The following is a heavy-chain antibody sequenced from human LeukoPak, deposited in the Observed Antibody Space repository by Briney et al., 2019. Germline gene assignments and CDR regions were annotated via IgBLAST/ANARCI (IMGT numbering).Heavy chain of an antibody. V-gene: IGHV4-34*01. Sequence: PSETLSLTCAVYGGSFSGYYWSWIRQPPGKGLEWIGEINHSGSTNYNPSLKSRVTISVDTSKNQFSLKLSSVTAADTAVYYRASSRGKYQLLKTHNWFDPWGQGTLVTVSS. J-gene: IGHJ5*02. CDR2: INHSGST. CDR3: ASSRGKYQLLKTHNWFDP. CDR1: GGSFSGYY. D-gene: IGHD2-2*01.